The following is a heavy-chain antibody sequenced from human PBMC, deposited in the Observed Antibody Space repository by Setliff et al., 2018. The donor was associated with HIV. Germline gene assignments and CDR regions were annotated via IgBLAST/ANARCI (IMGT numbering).Heavy chain of an antibody. D-gene: IGHD1-26*01. CDR1: GFTLSDHW. J-gene: IGHJ4*02. CDR2: TNNDGSIT. Sequence: GGSLRLSCAASGFTLSDHWMHWVRQVPGKGLVWVSRTNNDGSITNYADFVKGRFTMSRDSAKNTLYLQMNSLRVEDTAVYYCARDHGGYYPLDYWGQGTLVTVSS. CDR3: ARDHGGYYPLDY. V-gene: IGHV3-74*01.